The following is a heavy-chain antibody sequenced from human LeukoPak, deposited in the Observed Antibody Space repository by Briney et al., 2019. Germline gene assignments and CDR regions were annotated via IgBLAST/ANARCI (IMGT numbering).Heavy chain of an antibody. J-gene: IGHJ6*04. CDR2: ISSSSSCI. CDR1: GFTFSSYS. D-gene: IGHD2-2*01. V-gene: IGHV3-21*01. CDR3: ARAGEYCSSTSCYYYYGMDV. Sequence: GGSLRLSCAASGFTFSSYSMNWVRQAPGKGLEWVSSISSSSSCIYYADSVKGRFTISRDNAKNSLYLQMNSLRAEDTAVYYCARAGEYCSSTSCYYYYGMDVWGKGTTLTVSS.